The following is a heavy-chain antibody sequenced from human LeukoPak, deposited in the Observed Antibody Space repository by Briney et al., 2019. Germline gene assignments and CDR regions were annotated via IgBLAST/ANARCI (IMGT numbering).Heavy chain of an antibody. Sequence: ASVRVSCKASGDTFNSFPINWVRQAPGQGLEWMGGVFPMRDISYSAQKFQGRVSITADKSTATSYMELSGLRFEDSAIYFCARAPDGYDSRVLGVWGQGTLVSVSS. CDR3: ARAPDGYDSRVLGV. D-gene: IGHD3-22*01. CDR2: VFPMRDIS. V-gene: IGHV1-69*10. J-gene: IGHJ4*02. CDR1: GDTFNSFP.